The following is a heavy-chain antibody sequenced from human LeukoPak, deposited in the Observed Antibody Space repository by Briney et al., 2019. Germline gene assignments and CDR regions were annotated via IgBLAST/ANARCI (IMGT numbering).Heavy chain of an antibody. Sequence: GGSLRLSCATSGFTFSDYYMSWIPQARGKGLEWVSYISSSSSYTNYADSVKGRFTISRDNAKNSLYLQMNSLGAEDTAVYYCARPYGDLYYFDYWGQGTLVTVSS. CDR3: ARPYGDLYYFDY. J-gene: IGHJ4*02. V-gene: IGHV3-11*06. D-gene: IGHD4-17*01. CDR1: GFTFSDYY. CDR2: ISSSSSYT.